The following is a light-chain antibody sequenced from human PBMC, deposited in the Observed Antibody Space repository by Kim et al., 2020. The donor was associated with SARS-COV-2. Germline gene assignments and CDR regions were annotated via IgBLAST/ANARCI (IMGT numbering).Light chain of an antibody. Sequence: GTTVTISGTRSSGSIDDNYVQWYQQRPGGVPTTVIYEDDQRPSGVSDRFSGSIDNSSNSASLTISGLRTEDEADYYCQSYNRDNVIFGGGTQLTVL. CDR3: QSYNRDNVI. J-gene: IGLJ2*01. CDR1: SGSIDDNY. CDR2: EDD. V-gene: IGLV6-57*03.